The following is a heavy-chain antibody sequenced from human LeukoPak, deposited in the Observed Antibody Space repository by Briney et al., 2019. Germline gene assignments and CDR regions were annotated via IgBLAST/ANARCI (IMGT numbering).Heavy chain of an antibody. CDR2: INTNTGNP. Sequence: GASVKVSCKASGYTFTNFVMNWVRQAPGQGPEWMGWINTNTGNPTYAQGFTGRFVFSLDTSVSTAYLQISSLKAEDTAVYYCARDFEGAALDYWGQGTLVTVSS. CDR1: GYTFTNFV. D-gene: IGHD6-6*01. V-gene: IGHV7-4-1*02. J-gene: IGHJ4*02. CDR3: ARDFEGAALDY.